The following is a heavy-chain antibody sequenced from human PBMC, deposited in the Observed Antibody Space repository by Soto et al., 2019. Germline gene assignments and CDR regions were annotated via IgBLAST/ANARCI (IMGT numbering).Heavy chain of an antibody. J-gene: IGHJ5*02. CDR1: GGSFSGYY. Sequence: SETLSLTCAVYGGSFSGYYWSWIRQPPGKGLEWIGEINHSGSTNYNPSLKSRVTISVDTSKNQFSLKLSSVTAADTAVYYCARDGYSSSWYRTIPLNWFGPWGQGTLVTVSS. CDR2: INHSGST. V-gene: IGHV4-34*01. D-gene: IGHD6-13*01. CDR3: ARDGYSSSWYRTIPLNWFGP.